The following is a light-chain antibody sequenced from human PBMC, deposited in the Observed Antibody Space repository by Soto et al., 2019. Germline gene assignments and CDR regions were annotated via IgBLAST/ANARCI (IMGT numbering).Light chain of an antibody. CDR2: EGS. V-gene: IGLV2-23*01. J-gene: IGLJ2*01. Sequence: QSALTQPASVSGSPGQSITISCTGTSSDVGSYNLVSWYQQHPGKAPKLMIYEGSKRPSGVSNRFSGSKSGNTASLTISGLQAEDEADHYCCSYAGSLYVVFGGGTKVTVL. CDR3: CSYAGSLYVV. CDR1: SSDVGSYNL.